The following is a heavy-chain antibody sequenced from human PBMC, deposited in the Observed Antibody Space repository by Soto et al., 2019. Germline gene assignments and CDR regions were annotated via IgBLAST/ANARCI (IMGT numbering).Heavy chain of an antibody. J-gene: IGHJ4*02. Sequence: GGSLRLSCAASGFPFSNYAMTWVRQAPGKGLEWVSALSGSGVSTYYADSVMGRFTISRDNSKNTVYLQMNSLRAEDTAVYYCVRDHVWAFDYWGQGTLVTVSS. CDR3: VRDHVWAFDY. CDR1: GFPFSNYA. CDR2: LSGSGVST. D-gene: IGHD7-27*01. V-gene: IGHV3-23*01.